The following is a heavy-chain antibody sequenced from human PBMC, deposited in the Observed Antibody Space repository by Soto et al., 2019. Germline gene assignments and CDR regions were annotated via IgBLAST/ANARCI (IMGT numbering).Heavy chain of an antibody. D-gene: IGHD2-15*01. V-gene: IGHV4-39*07. J-gene: IGHJ5*02. CDR1: GDSIRSSSY. CDR3: ARDLKEYCSDGKCNWFDP. CDR2: INYSGST. Sequence: SSETLSLTCTVSGDSIRSSSYWGWIRQPPGKGLEWIGEINYSGSTNYNPSLKSRVTISVDTSKNEISLQVRSATAADAAVYYCARDLKEYCSDGKCNWFDPWGQGTLVTAPQ.